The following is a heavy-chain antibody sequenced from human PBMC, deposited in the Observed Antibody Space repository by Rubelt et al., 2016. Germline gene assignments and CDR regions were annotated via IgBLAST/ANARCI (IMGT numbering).Heavy chain of an antibody. CDR2: ISSSSSYI. V-gene: IGHV3-21*01. D-gene: IGHD2-2*01. J-gene: IGHJ4*02. CDR3: ARDFITGSGAAAQTDY. Sequence: GKGLEWVSSISSSSSYIYYADSVKGRFTISRDNAKNSLYLQMNSLRAEDTAVYYCARDFITGSGAAAQTDYWGQGTLVTVSS.